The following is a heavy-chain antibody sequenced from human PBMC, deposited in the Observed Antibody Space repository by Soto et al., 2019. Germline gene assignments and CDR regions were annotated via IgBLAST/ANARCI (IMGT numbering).Heavy chain of an antibody. D-gene: IGHD1-1*01. Sequence: QVHLVQSGAEVKKTGASVKVSCKGSGYAFTTYGITWVRQAPGQGLEWMGWISAHNGNTNYAQKLQGRVTVTRDTSTSTAYMELRSLRSDDTAVYYCARGRYGDYWGQGALVTVSS. CDR1: GYAFTTYG. V-gene: IGHV1-18*01. CDR3: ARGRYGDY. J-gene: IGHJ4*02. CDR2: ISAHNGNT.